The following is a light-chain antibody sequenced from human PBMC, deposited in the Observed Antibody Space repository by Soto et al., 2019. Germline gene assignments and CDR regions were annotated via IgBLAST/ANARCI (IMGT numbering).Light chain of an antibody. CDR3: SSYTSSSTLDV. CDR2: EVS. V-gene: IGLV2-14*01. CDR1: SSDVGGYNY. J-gene: IGLJ1*01. Sequence: QSVLTQPASVSGSPGQSITISCTGTSSDVGGYNYVSWYQQHPGKAPKLMIYEVSHRPSGVSNRFSGSKSGNTASLTISGLQSEDEADYYCSSYTSSSTLDVFGTGTKVTVL.